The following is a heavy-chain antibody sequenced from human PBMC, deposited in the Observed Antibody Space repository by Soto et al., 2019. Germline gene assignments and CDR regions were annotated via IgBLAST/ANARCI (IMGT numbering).Heavy chain of an antibody. Sequence: EVQLVESGGGLAQPGGSLRLSCVASGFTFTTDWMSWVRQAPGKGLEWVANIRQDGGAQYYVDSVKGRFTISRDNAKNSVYLQMYSMRADDTAVYYCVRGGHGSGSYLGSYWGQGILVTVSS. CDR3: VRGGHGSGSYLGSY. D-gene: IGHD3-10*01. J-gene: IGHJ4*02. CDR1: GFTFTTDW. CDR2: IRQDGGAQ. V-gene: IGHV3-7*03.